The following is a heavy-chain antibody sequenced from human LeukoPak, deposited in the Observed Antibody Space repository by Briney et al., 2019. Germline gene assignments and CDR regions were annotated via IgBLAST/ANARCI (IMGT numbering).Heavy chain of an antibody. D-gene: IGHD5/OR15-5a*01. CDR2: IYHSGST. V-gene: IGHV4-30-2*01. J-gene: IGHJ5*02. Sequence: SETLSLTCAVSGGSISSGGYSWSWIRQPPGKGLEWIGYIYHSGSTYYNPPLKSRVTISVDRSKNQFSLKLSSVTAADTAVYYCARVSASWFDPWGQGTLVTVSS. CDR1: GGSISSGGYS. CDR3: ARVSASWFDP.